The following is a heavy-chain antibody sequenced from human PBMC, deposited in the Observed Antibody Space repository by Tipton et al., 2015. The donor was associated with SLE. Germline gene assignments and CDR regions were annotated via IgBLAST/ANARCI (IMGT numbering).Heavy chain of an antibody. CDR1: GGSISSYY. J-gene: IGHJ6*02. CDR2: IYYSGST. V-gene: IGHV4-59*08. CDR3: ARHRGNSYYYGMDV. D-gene: IGHD4-23*01. Sequence: TLSLTCTVSGGSISSYYWSWIRQPPGKGLEWIGYIYYSGSTNYNPSLKSRVTISVDTSKNQFSLKLSSVTAADTAVYYCARHRGNSYYYGMDVWGQGTTVTVSS.